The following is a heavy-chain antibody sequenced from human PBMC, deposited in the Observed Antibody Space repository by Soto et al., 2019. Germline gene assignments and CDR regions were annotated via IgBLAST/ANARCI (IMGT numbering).Heavy chain of an antibody. D-gene: IGHD3-10*01. CDR1: GFTFSSYA. J-gene: IGHJ4*02. CDR2: ISGSGGST. CDR3: AKVRGTITMVRGVPFDY. V-gene: IGHV3-23*01. Sequence: PGGSLRLSCAASGFTFSSYAMSWVRQAPGKGLEWVSAISGSGGSTYYADSVKGRFTISRDNSKNTLYLQMNSLRAEDTAVYYCAKVRGTITMVRGVPFDYWGQGTLVTVSS.